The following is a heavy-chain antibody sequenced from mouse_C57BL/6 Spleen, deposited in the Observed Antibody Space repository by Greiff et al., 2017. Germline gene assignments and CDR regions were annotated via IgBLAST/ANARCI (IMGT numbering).Heavy chain of an antibody. J-gene: IGHJ4*01. V-gene: IGHV1-53*01. CDR3: ARGDYYGSSHYYAMDY. Sequence: HVQLQPPGTELVKHGASVKLSCKASGYTFTSYWMHWVKQRPGQGLEWIGNINPSNGGTNYNEKFKSKATLTVDKSSSTAYMQLSSLTSEDSAVYYCARGDYYGSSHYYAMDYWGQGTSVTVSS. D-gene: IGHD1-1*01. CDR1: GYTFTSYW. CDR2: INPSNGGT.